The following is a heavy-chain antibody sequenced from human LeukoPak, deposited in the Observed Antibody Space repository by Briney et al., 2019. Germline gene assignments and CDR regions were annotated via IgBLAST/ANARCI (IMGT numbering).Heavy chain of an antibody. V-gene: IGHV3-66*01. Sequence: GGSLRLSCAASGFTVSSNYMSWVRQAPGKGLEWVSVIYSGGSTYYADSVKGRFTISRDNSKNTPYLQMNSLRAEDTAVYYCARDMYDSSGYSDYWGQGTLVTVSS. D-gene: IGHD3-22*01. J-gene: IGHJ4*02. CDR1: GFTVSSNY. CDR2: IYSGGST. CDR3: ARDMYDSSGYSDY.